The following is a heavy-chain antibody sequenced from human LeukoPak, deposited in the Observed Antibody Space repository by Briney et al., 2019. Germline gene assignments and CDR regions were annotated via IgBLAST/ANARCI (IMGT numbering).Heavy chain of an antibody. CDR3: AKSLAAARDY. J-gene: IGHJ4*02. Sequence: GGSLRLSCAASGFTFASCAMSWVRQAPGKRLEWVSSSSSGGSTYYADSVKGRFTISRDNSKNTLYLQVNSLRAGDTAVYYCAKSLAAARDYWGQGTLVTVSS. CDR1: GFTFASCA. CDR2: SSSGGST. D-gene: IGHD6-13*01. V-gene: IGHV3-23*01.